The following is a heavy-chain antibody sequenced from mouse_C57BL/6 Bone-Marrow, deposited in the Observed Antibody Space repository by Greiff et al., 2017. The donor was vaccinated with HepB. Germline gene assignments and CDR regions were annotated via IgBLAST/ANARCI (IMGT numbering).Heavy chain of an antibody. D-gene: IGHD1-1*01. V-gene: IGHV5-15*01. CDR2: ISNLAYSS. CDR1: GFTFSDYG. J-gene: IGHJ4*01. Sequence: EVKLVESGGGLVQPGGSLKLSCAASGFTFSDYGMAWVRQAPRKGPEWVAFISNLAYSSYYADTMTGGFRLSRENAKRTLYLEMRSLGSEDTAMYYCARGYGSMDYWGQGTSVTVSS. CDR3: ARGYGSMDY.